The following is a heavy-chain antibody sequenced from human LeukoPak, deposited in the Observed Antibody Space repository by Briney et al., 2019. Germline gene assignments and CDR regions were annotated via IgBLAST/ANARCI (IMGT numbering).Heavy chain of an antibody. Sequence: GGSLRLSCAASGFTFSSYSMNWVRRAPGKGLEWVSYISSSSSTIYYADSVKGRFTISRDNAKNSLYLQMNSLRAEDTAVYYCARDFYGAVDYWGQGTLVTVSS. J-gene: IGHJ4*02. CDR1: GFTFSSYS. CDR2: ISSSSSTI. D-gene: IGHD4-17*01. CDR3: ARDFYGAVDY. V-gene: IGHV3-48*01.